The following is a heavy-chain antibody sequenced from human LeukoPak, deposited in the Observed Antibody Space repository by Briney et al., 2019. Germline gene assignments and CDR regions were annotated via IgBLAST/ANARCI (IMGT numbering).Heavy chain of an antibody. CDR2: IYHSGST. CDR1: GGSISSSNW. J-gene: IGHJ4*02. CDR3: ARGDGYYDSSGYRTFDY. V-gene: IGHV4-4*02. Sequence: SETLSLTCAVSGGSISSSNWWGWVRQPPGKGLEWIGEIYHSGSTNYNPSLKSRVTISVDKSKNQFSLKLSSVTAADTAVYYCARGDGYYDSSGYRTFDYWGQGTLVTVSS. D-gene: IGHD3-22*01.